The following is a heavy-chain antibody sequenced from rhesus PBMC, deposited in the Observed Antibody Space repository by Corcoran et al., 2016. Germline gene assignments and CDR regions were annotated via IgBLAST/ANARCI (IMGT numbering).Heavy chain of an antibody. CDR2: INPSNANT. V-gene: IGHV1-200*01. Sequence: QVQLVQSGAEVKKPGASVKLSRKASGYTFTSYSLNWVRQAPGQGLEWVGWINPSNANTGYAQKFQGRVTMTRDTSTTTAYMELSSLRSEDTAVYYCARGLGYPYDYWGQGVLVTVSS. CDR3: ARGLGYPYDY. D-gene: IGHD5-12*01. CDR1: GYTFTSYS. J-gene: IGHJ4*01.